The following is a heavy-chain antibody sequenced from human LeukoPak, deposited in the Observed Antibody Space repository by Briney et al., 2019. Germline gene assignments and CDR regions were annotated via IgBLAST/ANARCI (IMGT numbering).Heavy chain of an antibody. CDR2: INHSGST. CDR3: ARADWDTAMIDY. CDR1: GGSFSGYY. J-gene: IGHJ4*02. D-gene: IGHD5-18*01. Sequence: SETLSLTCAVYGGSFSGYYWSWIRQPPGKGLEWIGEINHSGSTNYNPSLKSRVTISVDTSKNQFSLKLSSVTAADTAVYYCARADWDTAMIDYWGQGTLVTVSS. V-gene: IGHV4-34*01.